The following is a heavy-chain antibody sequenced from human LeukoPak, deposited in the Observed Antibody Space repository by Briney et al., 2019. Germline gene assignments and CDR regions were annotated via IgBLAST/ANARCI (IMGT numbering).Heavy chain of an antibody. V-gene: IGHV3-7*01. CDR2: IKQDGSEK. CDR1: GFTFSSYG. CDR3: AREGSQSASGTYPGND. Sequence: GGSLRLSCAASGFTFSSYGMSWVRQAPGKGLEWVANIKQDGSEKYYVDSVKGRFTISRDNAKNSLFLQMNRLRAEDTAVYYCAREGSQSASGTYPGNDWGQGTLVTVSS. J-gene: IGHJ4*02. D-gene: IGHD1-26*01.